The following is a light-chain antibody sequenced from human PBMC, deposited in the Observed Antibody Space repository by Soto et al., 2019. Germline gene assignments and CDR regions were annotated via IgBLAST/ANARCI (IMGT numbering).Light chain of an antibody. V-gene: IGKV3-20*01. Sequence: EIVLTQSPGTLSLSPGDRVTLSCRARQSVNSTYLAWYQRKPGQAPRLLIYGASNMATDIPYRFSASGSGTDFSLTSTRLEAEDFAVYYCLQYDSTPPTFGQGTKVEVK. J-gene: IGKJ1*01. CDR2: GAS. CDR3: LQYDSTPPT. CDR1: QSVNSTY.